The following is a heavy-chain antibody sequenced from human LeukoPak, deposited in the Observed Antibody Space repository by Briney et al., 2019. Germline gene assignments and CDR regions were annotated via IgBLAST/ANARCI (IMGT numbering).Heavy chain of an antibody. CDR3: ARAGGPKLELSYYYMDV. CDR1: GFTFSSYA. CDR2: ISYDGSNK. Sequence: GGSLRLSCAASGFTFSSYAMHWVRQAPGKGLEWVAVISYDGSNKYYADSVKGRFTISRDNSKNTLYLQMNSLRAEDTAVYYCARAGGPKLELSYYYMDVWGKGTTVTVSS. J-gene: IGHJ6*03. V-gene: IGHV3-30*04. D-gene: IGHD1-7*01.